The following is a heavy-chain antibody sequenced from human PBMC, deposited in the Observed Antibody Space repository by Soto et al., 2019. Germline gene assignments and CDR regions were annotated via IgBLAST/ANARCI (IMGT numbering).Heavy chain of an antibody. CDR1: GGSISSSSYY. D-gene: IGHD3-3*01. V-gene: IGHV4-39*01. Sequence: SETLSLTCTVSGGSISSSSYYWGWIRQPPGKGLEWIGSIYYSGSTYYNPSLKSRVTISVDTSKNQFSLKLSSVTAADTAVYYCARPRVDKGRGIGGYFDYWGQGTLVTVSS. CDR2: IYYSGST. J-gene: IGHJ4*02. CDR3: ARPRVDKGRGIGGYFDY.